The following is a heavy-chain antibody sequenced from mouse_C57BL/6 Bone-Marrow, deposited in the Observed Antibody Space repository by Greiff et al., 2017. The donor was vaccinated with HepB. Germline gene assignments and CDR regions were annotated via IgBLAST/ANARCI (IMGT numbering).Heavy chain of an antibody. J-gene: IGHJ2*01. V-gene: IGHV1-26*01. CDR3: ARYELGRNY. CDR1: GYTFTDYY. CDR2: INPNNGGT. D-gene: IGHD4-1*01. Sequence: EVQLQQSGPELVKPGASVKISCKASGYTFTDYYMNWVKQSHGKSLEWIGDINPNNGGTSYNQKFKGKATLTVDKSSSTAYMELRSLTSEDSAVYYCARYELGRNYWGQGTTLTVSS.